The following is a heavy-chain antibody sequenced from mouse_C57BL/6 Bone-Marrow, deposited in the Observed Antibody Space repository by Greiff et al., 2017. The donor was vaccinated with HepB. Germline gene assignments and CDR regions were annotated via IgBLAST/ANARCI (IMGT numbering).Heavy chain of an antibody. D-gene: IGHD1-1*01. V-gene: IGHV1-81*01. CDR2: IYPRSGNT. Sequence: QVQLQQSGAELARPGASVKLSCKASGYTLTSYGISWVKQRTGQGLEWIGEIYPRSGNTYYNEKFKGKATLTADKSSSTAYMELRSLTSEDSAVYFCARWSYGSSYGRFDYWGQGTTLTVSS. CDR3: ARWSYGSSYGRFDY. CDR1: GYTLTSYG. J-gene: IGHJ2*01.